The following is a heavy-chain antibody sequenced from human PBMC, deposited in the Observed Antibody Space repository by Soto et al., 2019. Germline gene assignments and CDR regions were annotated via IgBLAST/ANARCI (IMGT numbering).Heavy chain of an antibody. CDR1: GGTFSTYA. Sequence: QVQLVQSGAEVKKPESSVKVSCKAPGGTFSTYAISWVRQAPGQVLEWMGGIIPMCGTANYAQRFQDSVTIIADESTNTVYMELSSLRSEDTAVYFCASGILLWLRRINNGYSGWGQGTLVTVSS. CDR2: IIPMCGTA. CDR3: ASGILLWLRRINNGYSG. V-gene: IGHV1-69*12. D-gene: IGHD5-12*01. J-gene: IGHJ4*02.